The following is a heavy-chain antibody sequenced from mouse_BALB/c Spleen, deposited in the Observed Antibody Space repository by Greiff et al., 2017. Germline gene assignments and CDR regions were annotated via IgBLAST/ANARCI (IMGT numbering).Heavy chain of an antibody. CDR1: GFTFSSYA. CDR2: ISSGGSYT. D-gene: IGHD2-2*01. V-gene: IGHV5-9-4*01. J-gene: IGHJ2*01. Sequence: EVKLVESGGDLVKPGGSLKLSCAASGFTFSSYAMSWVRQSPEKRLEWVAEISSGGSYTYYPDTVTGRFTISRDNAKNTLYLEMSSLRSEDTAMYYCARRDYGYDYWGQGTTLTVSS. CDR3: ARRDYGYDY.